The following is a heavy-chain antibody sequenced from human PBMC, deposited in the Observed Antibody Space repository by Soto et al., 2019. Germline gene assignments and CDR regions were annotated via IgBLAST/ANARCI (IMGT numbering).Heavy chain of an antibody. CDR1: GFTFSSYS. CDR3: ARDYSSYGPFDY. J-gene: IGHJ4*02. V-gene: IGHV3-48*01. D-gene: IGHD5-18*01. Sequence: PGGSLILSCAASGFTFSSYSMNWVRQAPGKGLEWVSYISSSSTIYYADSVKGRFTISRDNAKNSLYLQMNSLRAEDTAVYYCARDYSSYGPFDYWGQGTQVTVSS. CDR2: ISSSSTI.